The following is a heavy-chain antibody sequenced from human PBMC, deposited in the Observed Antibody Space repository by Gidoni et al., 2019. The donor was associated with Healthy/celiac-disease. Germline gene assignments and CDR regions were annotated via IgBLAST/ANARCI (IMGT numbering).Heavy chain of an antibody. Sequence: QVQPVHSGAEVQKPGASVTVSCKASGSTVTSCGIRWVRQAPGQGLEWMGWISAYNGNTNYAQKLQGRVTMTTDTSTSTAYMELRSLRSDDTAVYYCARDLGMVRGVIFSWFDPWGQGTLVTVSS. V-gene: IGHV1-18*01. D-gene: IGHD3-10*01. CDR2: ISAYNGNT. J-gene: IGHJ5*02. CDR1: GSTVTSCG. CDR3: ARDLGMVRGVIFSWFDP.